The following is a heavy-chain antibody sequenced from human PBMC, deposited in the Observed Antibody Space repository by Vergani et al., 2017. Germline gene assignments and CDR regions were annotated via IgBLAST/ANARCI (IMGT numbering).Heavy chain of an antibody. D-gene: IGHD3-10*01. J-gene: IGHJ4*02. Sequence: EVQLLESGGGLVQPGGSLRLSCAASGFTFSSYAMSWVRQAPGKGLEWVSAISGSGGSTYYADSVKGRFTISRDNSKNTLYLQMNSLRAEDTAVYYCARSPDYYGSGPFAYFDYWGQGTLVTVSS. CDR3: ARSPDYYGSGPFAYFDY. CDR1: GFTFSSYA. CDR2: ISGSGGST. V-gene: IGHV3-23*01.